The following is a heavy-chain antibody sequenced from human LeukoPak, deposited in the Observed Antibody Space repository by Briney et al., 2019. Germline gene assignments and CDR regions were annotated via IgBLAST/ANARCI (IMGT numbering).Heavy chain of an antibody. J-gene: IGHJ4*02. CDR3: AKDRGSGWP. V-gene: IGHV3-23*01. CDR2: ITNNGGTT. Sequence: PGGSLRLSCVASGFTFSNYAMSWVRQAPGKGLDWVSGITNNGGTTYYGDSVKGRFTISRDNSKNTLYLQMNSLRADDTAVYCCAKDRGSGWPWGQGTLVTVSS. D-gene: IGHD6-19*01. CDR1: GFTFSNYA.